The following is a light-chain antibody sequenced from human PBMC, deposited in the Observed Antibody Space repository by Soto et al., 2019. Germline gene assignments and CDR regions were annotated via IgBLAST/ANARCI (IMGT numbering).Light chain of an antibody. J-gene: IGLJ3*02. V-gene: IGLV2-8*01. CDR1: SSDVGTHGY. CDR3: MCYAGGNNWV. CDR2: DVT. Sequence: QSVLTQPPSASGSPGRSVTISCTGTSSDVGTHGYVSWYQQHAGKAPKLMIYDVTKRPSGVPDRFSGSKSANTASLTVSGLQAEDEADYYCMCYAGGNNWVFGGGTKVTVL.